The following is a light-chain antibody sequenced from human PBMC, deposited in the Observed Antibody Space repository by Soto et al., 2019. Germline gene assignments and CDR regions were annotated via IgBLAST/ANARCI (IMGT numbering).Light chain of an antibody. Sequence: EVVLTQSPGTLSLSPGERGTLSCRASQSINSAHLVWYQQKPGQAPRLLIYGASSRATGIPDRFSGNGSGTDFTLTISRMEPEDSAVYYCQHYDGSPLTFGGGTKVELK. J-gene: IGKJ4*01. CDR3: QHYDGSPLT. CDR2: GAS. V-gene: IGKV3-20*01. CDR1: QSINSAH.